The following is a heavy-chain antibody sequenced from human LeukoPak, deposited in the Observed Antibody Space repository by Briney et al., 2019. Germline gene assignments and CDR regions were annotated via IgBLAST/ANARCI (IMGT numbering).Heavy chain of an antibody. CDR3: ARGPIQLWIHDAMDV. D-gene: IGHD5-18*01. J-gene: IGHJ6*02. Sequence: GGSLRLSCTGSGFTFGDHAMSWVRQAPGKGLEWVGFIRSKAYRGTTEYAASVKGRFSISRDDSASIAYLQMNSLKTEDTVVYYCARGPIQLWIHDAMDVWGQGTTVTVSS. V-gene: IGHV3-49*04. CDR1: GFTFGDHA. CDR2: IRSKAYRGTT.